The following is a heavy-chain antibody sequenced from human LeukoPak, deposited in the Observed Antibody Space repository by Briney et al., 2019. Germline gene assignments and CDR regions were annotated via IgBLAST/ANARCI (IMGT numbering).Heavy chain of an antibody. Sequence: GGSLRLSCAASGFTFSSYGMHWVRQAPGKGLEGVAVIWYDGSNKYYADSVKGRFTISRDNSKNTLYLQMNSLRAEDTAVYYCARDGSGYDSLFYYYYGMDVWGQGTTVTVS. CDR2: IWYDGSNK. CDR3: ARDGSGYDSLFYYYYGMDV. CDR1: GFTFSSYG. V-gene: IGHV3-30*19. J-gene: IGHJ6*02. D-gene: IGHD5-12*01.